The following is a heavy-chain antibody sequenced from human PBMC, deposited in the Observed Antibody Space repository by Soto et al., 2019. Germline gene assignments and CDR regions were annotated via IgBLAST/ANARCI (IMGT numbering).Heavy chain of an antibody. D-gene: IGHD4-17*01. CDR1: GFTFSSYS. J-gene: IGHJ5*02. CDR2: ISSSSSYI. Sequence: GGSLRLSCAASGFTFSSYSMNWVRQAPGKGLEWVSSISSSSSYIYYADSVKGRFTISRDNAKNSLYLQMNSLRAEDTAVYYCARDWATVTIWFDPWGQGTLVTVSS. V-gene: IGHV3-21*01. CDR3: ARDWATVTIWFDP.